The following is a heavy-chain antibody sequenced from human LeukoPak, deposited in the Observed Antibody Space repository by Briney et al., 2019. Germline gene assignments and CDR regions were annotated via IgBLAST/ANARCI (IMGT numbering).Heavy chain of an antibody. CDR1: GASITSGGYY. Sequence: SQTLSLTCTVSGASITSGGYYWTWIRQLPGEGLEWIGYIYFSGRPYYNPSLSSRLTISIDKSKNQFSLNLSSVTAADTATYYCARADGVRCSGSSGSPCYTGDSWGQGTLVTVSS. CDR3: ARADGVRCSGSSGSPCYTGDS. J-gene: IGHJ5*02. V-gene: IGHV4-31*03. CDR2: IYFSGRP. D-gene: IGHD2-15*01.